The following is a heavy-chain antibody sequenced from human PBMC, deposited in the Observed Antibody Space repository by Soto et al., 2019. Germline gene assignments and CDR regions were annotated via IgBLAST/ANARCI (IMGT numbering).Heavy chain of an antibody. CDR2: ISAYNGNT. CDR1: GYTFTSYG. Sequence: ASVKVSCKAAGYTFTSYGISWVRQAPGQGLEWMGWISAYNGNTNYAQKLQGRVTMTTDTSTSTAYMELRSLRSDDTAVYYCARTLRFLEWFPWFDPWGQRTLVTVSS. J-gene: IGHJ5*02. V-gene: IGHV1-18*01. CDR3: ARTLRFLEWFPWFDP. D-gene: IGHD3-3*01.